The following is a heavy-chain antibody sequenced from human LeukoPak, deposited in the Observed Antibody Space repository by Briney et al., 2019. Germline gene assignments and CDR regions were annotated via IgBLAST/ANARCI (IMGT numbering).Heavy chain of an antibody. CDR1: GFTFSDSA. V-gene: IGHV3-73*01. CDR3: RCGGQGY. D-gene: IGHD2-21*01. Sequence: GGSLRLSCAASGFTFSDSAVHWVRQASGKGLEWVGRIRSKANSYATSYAASVTGRFTISRNDSKNTAYLQMNSLKTEDTAVYYCRCGGQGYWGQGTLVTVSS. CDR2: IRSKANSYAT. J-gene: IGHJ4*02.